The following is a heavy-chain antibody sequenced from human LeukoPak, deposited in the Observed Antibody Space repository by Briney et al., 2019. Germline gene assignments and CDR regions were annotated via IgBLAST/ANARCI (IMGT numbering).Heavy chain of an antibody. CDR2: INMDGTTI. V-gene: IGHV3-74*01. Sequence: PGGSLRLSCAASGFTFSSYWMHWVRQGPGKGLEWVSRINMDGTTINYADSVKGRFTISRDNAKNTLYLQMSSLRAEDTAVYYCARVSRGSYHFEYWGQGALVTVSS. J-gene: IGHJ4*02. D-gene: IGHD1-26*01. CDR3: ARVSRGSYHFEY. CDR1: GFTFSSYW.